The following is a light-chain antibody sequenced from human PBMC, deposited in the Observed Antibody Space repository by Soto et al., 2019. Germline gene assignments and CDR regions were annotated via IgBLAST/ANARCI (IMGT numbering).Light chain of an antibody. Sequence: QSVLTQPASVSGSPGQSITISCTGTSSYVGGYNYVSWYQQHPGKAPKLMIYEVSNRPSGVSNRFSGSKSGNTASLTISGLQAEDEADYYCSSYTSSSTLVVFGGGTKLTVL. CDR2: EVS. V-gene: IGLV2-14*01. CDR1: SSYVGGYNY. J-gene: IGLJ2*01. CDR3: SSYTSSSTLVV.